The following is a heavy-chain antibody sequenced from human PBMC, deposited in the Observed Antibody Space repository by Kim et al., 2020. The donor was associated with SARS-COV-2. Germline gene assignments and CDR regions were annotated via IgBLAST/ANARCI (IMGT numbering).Heavy chain of an antibody. CDR3: TRWDGFDF. V-gene: IGHV3-7*01. CDR2: GSDQ. Sequence: GSDQYCAESVKGRFTLSRDNAKNLVYLQMNSLRAEDTAVYYCTRWDGFDFWGQGTMVSVSS. J-gene: IGHJ3*01.